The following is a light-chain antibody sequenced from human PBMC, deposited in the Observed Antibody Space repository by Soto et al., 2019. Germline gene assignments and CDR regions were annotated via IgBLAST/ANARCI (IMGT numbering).Light chain of an antibody. CDR3: QQRIT. CDR1: QSVSSY. CDR2: DAS. Sequence: EIVLTQSPATLSLSPGERATRSCRASQSVSSYLAWYQQKPGQAPRLLIYDASNRATGIPARFSGSGSGTDFTLTISSLEPEDFAVYYCQQRITFGGGTKVEIK. J-gene: IGKJ4*01. V-gene: IGKV3-11*01.